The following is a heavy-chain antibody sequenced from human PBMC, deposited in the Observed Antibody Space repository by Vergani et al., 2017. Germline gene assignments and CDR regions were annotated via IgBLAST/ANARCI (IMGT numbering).Heavy chain of an antibody. V-gene: IGHV3-7*01. D-gene: IGHD3-3*01. Sequence: VQLVESGGGLVQPGGSLRLSCAASGFTFSSYWMSWVRQAPGKGLEWVANIKQDGSEKYYVDSVKGRFTISRDNAKNTLYLQMNSLRAEDTAVYYCARDWRGGAYDYWGQGTLVTVSS. CDR1: GFTFSSYW. J-gene: IGHJ4*02. CDR3: ARDWRGGAYDY. CDR2: IKQDGSEK.